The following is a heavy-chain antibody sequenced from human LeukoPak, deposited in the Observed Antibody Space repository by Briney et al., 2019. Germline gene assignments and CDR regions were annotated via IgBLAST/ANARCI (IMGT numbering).Heavy chain of an antibody. V-gene: IGHV1-69*04. CDR1: GGTFSSYA. Sequence: SVKVSCKASGGTFSSYAISWVRQAPGQGLEWMGRIIPILGIANYAQKFQGRVTITADKSTSTAYMELSSLRSEDTAVYYCARGSLRSNWFDPWGQGTLVTVSS. J-gene: IGHJ5*02. D-gene: IGHD3-10*02. CDR2: IIPILGIA. CDR3: ARGSLRSNWFDP.